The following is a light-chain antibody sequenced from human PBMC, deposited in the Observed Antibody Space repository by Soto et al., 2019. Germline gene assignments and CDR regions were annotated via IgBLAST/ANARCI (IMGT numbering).Light chain of an antibody. CDR3: QQYGSTSGVT. Sequence: EIVLTQSPGTLSLSPGERATLSCRASQSVSSSYLAWYQQKPGQAPRLLIYGASSRATGIPDRFSGSGSGTDFTLTISRLEPEDFAVYYCQQYGSTSGVTFGQGTKVDIK. CDR1: QSVSSSY. V-gene: IGKV3-20*01. J-gene: IGKJ1*01. CDR2: GAS.